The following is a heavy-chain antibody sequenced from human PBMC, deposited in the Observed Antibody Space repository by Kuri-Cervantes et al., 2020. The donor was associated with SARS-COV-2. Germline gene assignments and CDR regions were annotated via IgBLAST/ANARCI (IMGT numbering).Heavy chain of an antibody. Sequence: GSLRLSCTVSGGSISSYYWSWIRQPPGKGLEWIGYIYTSGSTNYNPSLKSRVTISVDTSKNQFSLKLSSVTAADTAVYYCARVYYDSSGYYEVRYFDYWGQGTLVTVSS. J-gene: IGHJ4*02. CDR3: ARVYYDSSGYYEVRYFDY. D-gene: IGHD3-22*01. CDR2: IYTSGST. V-gene: IGHV4-59*01. CDR1: GGSISSYY.